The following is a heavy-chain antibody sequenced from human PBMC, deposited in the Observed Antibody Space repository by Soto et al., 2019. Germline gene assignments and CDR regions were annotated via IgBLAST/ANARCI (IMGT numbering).Heavy chain of an antibody. J-gene: IGHJ5*02. Sequence: EVQLLESGGGLAQPGGSLRLSCAASGFPFSSYAMTWVRQAPGKGLEWVSGITGSGGSTYYADSVKGRFTISRDNSKNTLYLQMKSLRAEDTAVYYCAQTVQGSWGQGILVTVSS. CDR2: ITGSGGST. CDR3: AQTVQGS. V-gene: IGHV3-23*01. CDR1: GFPFSSYA. D-gene: IGHD3-10*01.